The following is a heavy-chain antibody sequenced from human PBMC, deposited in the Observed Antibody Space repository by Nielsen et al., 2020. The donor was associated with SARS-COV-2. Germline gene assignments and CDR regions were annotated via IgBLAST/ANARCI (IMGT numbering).Heavy chain of an antibody. Sequence: GESLKISCKGSGYSFTSYWIGWVRQMPGKGLGWMGIIYPGDSDTRYSPSFQGQVTISADKSISTAYLQWSSLKASDTAMYYCARGTLLGYCSGGSCYLDYWGQGTLVTVSS. D-gene: IGHD2-15*01. V-gene: IGHV5-51*01. J-gene: IGHJ4*02. CDR1: GYSFTSYW. CDR2: IYPGDSDT. CDR3: ARGTLLGYCSGGSCYLDY.